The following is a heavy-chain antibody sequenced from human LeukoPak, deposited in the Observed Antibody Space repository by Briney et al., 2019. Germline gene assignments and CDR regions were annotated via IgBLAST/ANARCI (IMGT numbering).Heavy chain of an antibody. CDR1: GASISSGTYS. CDR3: ARGDGSGSGRWFDP. V-gene: IGHV4-30-2*01. J-gene: IGHJ5*02. D-gene: IGHD3-10*01. Sequence: PSQTLSLTCTVSGASISSGTYSWSWIRQPPGEGLEWIGYIYHTGSTYYNPSLKSRVTILVDRSKNQFSLNLNSVTAADTALYYCARGDGSGSGRWFDPWGQGTLITVSS. CDR2: IYHTGST.